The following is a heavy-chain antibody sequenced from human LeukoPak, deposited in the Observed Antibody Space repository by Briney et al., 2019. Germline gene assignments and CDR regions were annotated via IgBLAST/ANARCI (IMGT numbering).Heavy chain of an antibody. D-gene: IGHD6-19*01. CDR2: ISYDGSNK. Sequence: PGRSLRLSCAASGFTFSSYAMHWVRQAPGKGLEWVAVISYDGSNKYYADSVKGRFTISRDNSKNTLYLQMNSLRAEDTAVYYCARSDNSGWYVWGQGTLVTVSS. J-gene: IGHJ4*02. CDR1: GFTFSSYA. V-gene: IGHV3-30*04. CDR3: ARSDNSGWYV.